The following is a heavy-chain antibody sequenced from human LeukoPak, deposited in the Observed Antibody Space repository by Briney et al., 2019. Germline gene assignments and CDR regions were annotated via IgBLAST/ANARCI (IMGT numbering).Heavy chain of an antibody. J-gene: IGHJ4*02. CDR1: GGSISSSNW. CDR2: IYHSGTT. Sequence: SQTLSLTCTVSGGSISSSNWWSWVRQPPGKGLEWIGEIYHSGTTYYNPSLKSRVTISVDTSKNQFSLKLSSVTAADTAVYYCARKAGYFDYWGQGTLVTVSS. CDR3: ARKAGYFDY. V-gene: IGHV4-4*02.